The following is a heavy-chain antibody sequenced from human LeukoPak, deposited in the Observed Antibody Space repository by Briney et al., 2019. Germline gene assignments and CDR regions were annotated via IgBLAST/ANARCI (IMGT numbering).Heavy chain of an antibody. J-gene: IGHJ6*02. CDR2: INHSGST. CDR3: ARDRKLGYCSSTSCYAEILRYYYYYGMDV. Sequence: SETLSLNCAVYGGSFSGYYWSWIRQPPGKGLEWIGEINHSGSTNYNPSLKRRDTISVVTSQNQLSLKLSSVTAADTAVYYCARDRKLGYCSSTSCYAEILRYYYYYGMDVWGQGTTVTVSS. D-gene: IGHD2-2*01. V-gene: IGHV4-34*01. CDR1: GGSFSGYY.